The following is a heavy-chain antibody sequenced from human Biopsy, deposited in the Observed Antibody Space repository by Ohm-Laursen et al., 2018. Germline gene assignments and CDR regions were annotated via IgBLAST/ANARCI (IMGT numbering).Heavy chain of an antibody. Sequence: LSCAASGFTFSDHYMEWVRQAPGKGLEWVGYIYDNGDTYYNPSLMSLVSISADTSKNQVSLRLNSVTAADTAVYYCTRVRTSGGVIGGYYFDSWGQGILVTVSS. V-gene: IGHV4-30-4*01. J-gene: IGHJ4*02. CDR2: IYDNGDT. CDR3: TRVRTSGGVIGGYYFDS. D-gene: IGHD3-16*02. CDR1: GFTFSDHY.